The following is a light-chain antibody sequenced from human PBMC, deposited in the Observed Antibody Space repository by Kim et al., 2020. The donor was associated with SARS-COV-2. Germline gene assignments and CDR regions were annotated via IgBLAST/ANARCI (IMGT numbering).Light chain of an antibody. J-gene: IGLJ7*01. CDR1: SGSVSTSYY. CDR2: NTN. Sequence: GGTVTLTCGLSSGSVSTSYYPSWYQQTPGQAPRTLIYNTNTRSSGVPDRFSGSILGNKAALTITGAQADDESDYYCVLYMGSGICVFGGGTQLTVL. CDR3: VLYMGSGICV. V-gene: IGLV8-61*01.